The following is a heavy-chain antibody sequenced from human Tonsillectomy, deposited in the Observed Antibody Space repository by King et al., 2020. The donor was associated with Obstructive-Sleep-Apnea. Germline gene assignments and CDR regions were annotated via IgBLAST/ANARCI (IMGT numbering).Heavy chain of an antibody. CDR2: IYPDDSDT. J-gene: IGHJ4*02. D-gene: IGHD1-14*01. Sequence: DVQLVESGAEVRKPGESLKISCKGSGYTFTNYWIAWVRQMPGKGLEWMGIIYPDDSDTRSSPSFQGQVTISADKSISTAYLQWGSLKASDTAMYYCSRGMDYWGQGTLVTVSS. CDR1: GYTFTNYW. V-gene: IGHV5-51*01. CDR3: SRGMDY.